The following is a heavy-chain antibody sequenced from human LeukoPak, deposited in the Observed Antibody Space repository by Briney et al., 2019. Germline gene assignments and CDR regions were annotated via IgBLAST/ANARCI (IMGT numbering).Heavy chain of an antibody. D-gene: IGHD3-9*01. J-gene: IGHJ4*02. Sequence: GGSLRLSCAASGFTFNNYAMNWVRQAPGKGLEWVSLIYSRGGTSYADSVKGRFTISRDNSKNTLYLQMNSLRAEDTAVYYCAREYYDILTGPMYYFDYWGQGTLVTVSS. CDR2: IYSRGGT. V-gene: IGHV3-66*01. CDR1: GFTFNNYA. CDR3: AREYYDILTGPMYYFDY.